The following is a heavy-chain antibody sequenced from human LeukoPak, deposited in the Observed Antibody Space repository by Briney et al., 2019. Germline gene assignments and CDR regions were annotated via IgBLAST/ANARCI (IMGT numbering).Heavy chain of an antibody. D-gene: IGHD6-19*01. V-gene: IGHV3-23*01. J-gene: IGHJ4*02. CDR3: AKRAWDSSGWSPPFDY. Sequence: GGSLRLSCAASGFTFSSYAMSWVRQAPGKGLEWVSAISGSGGSTYYADSVKGRFTISRDNSKNTLYLQMYSLRAEDTAVYYCAKRAWDSSGWSPPFDYWGQGTLVTVSS. CDR1: GFTFSSYA. CDR2: ISGSGGST.